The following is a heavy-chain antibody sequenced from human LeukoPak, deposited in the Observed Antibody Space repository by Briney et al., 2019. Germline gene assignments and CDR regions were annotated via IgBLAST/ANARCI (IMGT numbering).Heavy chain of an antibody. Sequence: SETLSLTCAVYGGSFSGYYWSWIRQPPGKGLEWIGEINHRGSTNYNPSLKSRVTISVDTSKNQFSLKLSSVTAADTAVYYCASHGYDSSGYYNSYFDYWGQGTLVTVSS. CDR3: ASHGYDSSGYYNSYFDY. CDR2: INHRGST. J-gene: IGHJ4*02. CDR1: GGSFSGYY. D-gene: IGHD3-22*01. V-gene: IGHV4-34*01.